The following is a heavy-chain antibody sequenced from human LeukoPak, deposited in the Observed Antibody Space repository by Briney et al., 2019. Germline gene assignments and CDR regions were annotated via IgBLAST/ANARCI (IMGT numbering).Heavy chain of an antibody. CDR1: GFTFSNYA. CDR2: ISGSGGST. D-gene: IGHD3-3*01. Sequence: TGGSLRLSCAASGFTFSNYAMSWVRQAPGKGLEWVSAISGSGGSTYYADSVKGRFTISRDNSKNTLYLQMNSLRAEDTAVYYCAKDLAPTYFWSGYYSTSWGQGTLVTVSS. CDR3: AKDLAPTYFWSGYYSTS. J-gene: IGHJ4*02. V-gene: IGHV3-23*01.